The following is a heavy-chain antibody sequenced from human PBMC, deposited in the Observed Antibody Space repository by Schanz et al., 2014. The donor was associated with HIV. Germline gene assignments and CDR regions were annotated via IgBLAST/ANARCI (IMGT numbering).Heavy chain of an antibody. CDR3: AKDEYYYGSGSYIYFYYGMDV. CDR2: INSDGSST. CDR1: GFTFSSYW. D-gene: IGHD3-10*01. Sequence: EVQLVESGGGLVQPGGSLRLSCAASGFTFSSYWMHWVRQAPGKGLVWVSRINSDGSSTSYADSVKGRFTISRDNAKNTLFLQMNSLRAEDTAVYYCAKDEYYYGSGSYIYFYYGMDVWGQGTTVTVSS. J-gene: IGHJ6*02. V-gene: IGHV3-74*01.